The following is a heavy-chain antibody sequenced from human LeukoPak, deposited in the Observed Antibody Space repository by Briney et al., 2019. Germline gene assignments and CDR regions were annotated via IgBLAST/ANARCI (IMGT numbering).Heavy chain of an antibody. Sequence: FETLSLTCTVSGASLSPNYWSWIRQPPGKGLEWIGYIYYSGSTDYNPSLKSRVTISVDTSKNQVSLKLNSVTAADTAVYYCARGHYGSGTGTYPDWGQGTLVTVSS. J-gene: IGHJ4*02. CDR1: GASLSPNY. CDR2: IYYSGST. CDR3: ARGHYGSGTGTYPD. V-gene: IGHV4-59*01. D-gene: IGHD3-10*01.